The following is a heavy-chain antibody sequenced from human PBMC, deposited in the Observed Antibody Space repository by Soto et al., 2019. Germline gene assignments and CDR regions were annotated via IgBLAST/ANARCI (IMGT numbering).Heavy chain of an antibody. Sequence: ASVKVSCKASGYTFTGYYMHWVRQAPGQGLEWMGWINPNSGGTNYAQKFQGWVTMTRDTSISTAYMELSRLRSDDTAVYYCARGRALRFSDGMDVWGQGTTVTSP. D-gene: IGHD3-3*01. CDR1: GYTFTGYY. CDR2: INPNSGGT. J-gene: IGHJ6*02. V-gene: IGHV1-2*04. CDR3: ARGRALRFSDGMDV.